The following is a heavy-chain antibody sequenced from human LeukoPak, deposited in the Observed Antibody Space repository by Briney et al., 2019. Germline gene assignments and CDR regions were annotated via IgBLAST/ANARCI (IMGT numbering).Heavy chain of an antibody. D-gene: IGHD3-16*02. V-gene: IGHV3-23*01. CDR1: GFTFSSYA. CDR3: AKDLPPGNAWGSYRFDY. J-gene: IGHJ4*02. CDR2: ISGSGDST. Sequence: GGSLRLSCAASGFTFSSYAMSWVRQAPGKGLEWVSGISGSGDSTYYADSVKGRFTISRDKSRNTLYLQMNSLGAADTAVYYCAKDLPPGNAWGSYRFDYWGQGTLVTVSS.